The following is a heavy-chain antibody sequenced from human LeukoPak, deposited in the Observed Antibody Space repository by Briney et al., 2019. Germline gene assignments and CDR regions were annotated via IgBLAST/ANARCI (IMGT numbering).Heavy chain of an antibody. V-gene: IGHV3-23*01. CDR1: GLTFSNYA. D-gene: IGHD3-10*01. J-gene: IGHJ4*02. CDR3: GRVITWEHIDY. CDR2: ISGSGGST. Sequence: GGSLRLSCGASGLTFSNYAMSCVTQAPGKGLEWVSAISGSGGSTYQADSVKGRFTISRDNSKNTLFLKMNSLRAEDTAVYYCGRVITWEHIDYWGQGTLVTVSS.